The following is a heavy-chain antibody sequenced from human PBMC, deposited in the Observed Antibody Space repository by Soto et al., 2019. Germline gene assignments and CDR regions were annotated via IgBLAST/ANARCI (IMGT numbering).Heavy chain of an antibody. CDR3: ARHSNRNYGLYYFDY. Sequence: PSEILSLTCTVSGGSIRSYCLTWIRQPPGKGLEWIGYIYYSGSTKYKPSLKSRVTISVDTSKNQFSLKVSSATAADTAVYYCARHSNRNYGLYYFDYWGLGALVTVSS. CDR2: IYYSGST. CDR1: GGSIRSYC. V-gene: IGHV4-59*08. J-gene: IGHJ4*02. D-gene: IGHD4-4*01.